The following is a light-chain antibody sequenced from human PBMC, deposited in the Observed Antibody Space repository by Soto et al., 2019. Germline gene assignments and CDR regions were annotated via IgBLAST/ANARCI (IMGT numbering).Light chain of an antibody. J-gene: IGLJ1*01. CDR1: SSNIGAGYD. Sequence: QSVLTQPPSVSGALGQRVTISCTGSSSNIGAGYDVHWYQQLPGTAPKLLIYGNSNRPSGVPDRFSGSKSGTSASLAITGLQAEDEADYYCQSYDSSLSALYVFGTGTKLTVL. V-gene: IGLV1-40*01. CDR3: QSYDSSLSALYV. CDR2: GNS.